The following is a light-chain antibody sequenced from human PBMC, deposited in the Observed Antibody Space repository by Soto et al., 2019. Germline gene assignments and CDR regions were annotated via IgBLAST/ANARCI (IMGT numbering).Light chain of an antibody. J-gene: IGKJ4*01. CDR3: QQYDRVPIA. Sequence: DIQMTQSPSSLSASVGDRVTITCQASQHIFNYLNWYQQKPGKAPKLLIFDASTLKTGVPSRFSGSGSGTHFTFIITSLQPEDVATYYCQQYDRVPIAFGGGTKVEIK. CDR1: QHIFNY. CDR2: DAS. V-gene: IGKV1-33*01.